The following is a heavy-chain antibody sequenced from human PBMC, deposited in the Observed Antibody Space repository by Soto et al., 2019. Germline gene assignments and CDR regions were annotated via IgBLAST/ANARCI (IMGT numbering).Heavy chain of an antibody. CDR2: ISGGGDAA. Sequence: EVQVLESVGGLVQPGGSLRLSCAGSGFTFINYAMNWVRQAAGKGLEWVSSISGGGDAAFFPDSVRGRFTISRDNSKNTVTLQMNSLGVDDTTVYYCARKILGSTTRPNYWYFDLWGRGTLVTVSS. D-gene: IGHD7-27*01. CDR1: GFTFINYA. J-gene: IGHJ2*01. V-gene: IGHV3-23*01. CDR3: ARKILGSTTRPNYWYFDL.